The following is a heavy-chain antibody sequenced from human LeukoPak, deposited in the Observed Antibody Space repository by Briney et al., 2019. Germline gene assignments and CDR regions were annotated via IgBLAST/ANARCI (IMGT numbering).Heavy chain of an antibody. CDR3: ARETAMVLDY. CDR2: ISYSGSA. J-gene: IGHJ4*02. Sequence: SETLSFTCSVSGGSINNHIWSWIRQPPGKGLEWIGYISYSGSANYNPSLKSRVTISVDTSKNQFSLKVTSVTAADTAVYYCARETAMVLDYWGQGTLVTVSS. D-gene: IGHD5-18*01. CDR1: GGSINNHI. V-gene: IGHV4-59*11.